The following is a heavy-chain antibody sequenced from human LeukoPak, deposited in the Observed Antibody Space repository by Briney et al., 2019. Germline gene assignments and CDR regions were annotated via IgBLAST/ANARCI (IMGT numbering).Heavy chain of an antibody. CDR1: GFTFSSYA. V-gene: IGHV3-23*01. Sequence: GGSLRLSCAASGFTFSSYAMSWVRQAPGKGLEWVSAISGSGGSTYYADSVKGRFTISRDNSKNTLYLQMNSLRAEDTAVYYCAEAGIVLMVYAMHPSDYWGQGTLVTVSS. D-gene: IGHD2-8*01. J-gene: IGHJ4*02. CDR2: ISGSGGST. CDR3: AEAGIVLMVYAMHPSDY.